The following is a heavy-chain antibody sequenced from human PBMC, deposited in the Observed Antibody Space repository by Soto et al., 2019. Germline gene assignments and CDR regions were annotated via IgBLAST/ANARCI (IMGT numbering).Heavy chain of an antibody. CDR2: IYYSGST. J-gene: IGHJ5*02. Sequence: QVQLQESGPGLVKPSQTLSLTCTVSGGSISSGGYYWSWIRQHPGKGLEWIGYIYYSGSTYYNPSLKSRVTISVDTSKNQFSLKLSSVTAADTAVYYCARQYCSGGSCYSRELDRFDPWGQGTLVTVSS. V-gene: IGHV4-31*03. CDR1: GGSISSGGYY. D-gene: IGHD2-15*01. CDR3: ARQYCSGGSCYSRELDRFDP.